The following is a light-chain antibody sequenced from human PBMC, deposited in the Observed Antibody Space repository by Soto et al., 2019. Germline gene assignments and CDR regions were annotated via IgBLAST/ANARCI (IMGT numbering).Light chain of an antibody. CDR1: QSVSNFY. J-gene: IGKJ2*01. Sequence: EGVLTQSPGTLSLSPGERATLSCRASQSVSNFYLAWYQQKPGQAPRLLMYGASNRATGIPDRFSGSGSGTDFTLTISRLEPEDFAVYSCQHYSSAPYTFGQGTKLEIK. CDR2: GAS. V-gene: IGKV3-20*01. CDR3: QHYSSAPYT.